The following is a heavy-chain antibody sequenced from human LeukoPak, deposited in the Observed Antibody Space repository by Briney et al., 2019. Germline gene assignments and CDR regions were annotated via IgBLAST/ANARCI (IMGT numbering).Heavy chain of an antibody. CDR1: GYTFTSCG. CDR3: ARSRAVAGTSYFDY. J-gene: IGHJ4*02. V-gene: IGHV1-18*01. D-gene: IGHD6-19*01. CDR2: ISAYNGNT. Sequence: GASVKVSCKASGYTFTSCGISWVQQAPGQGLEWMGWISAYNGNTNYAQKLQGRVTMTTDTSTSTAYMELRSLRSDDTAVYYCARSRAVAGTSYFDYWGQGTLVTVSS.